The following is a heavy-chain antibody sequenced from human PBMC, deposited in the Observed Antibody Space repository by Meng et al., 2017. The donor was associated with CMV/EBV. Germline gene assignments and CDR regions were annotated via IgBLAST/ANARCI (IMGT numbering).Heavy chain of an antibody. V-gene: IGHV1-69*05. CDR2: IIPIFGTA. CDR1: GGTFISHA. D-gene: IGHD3-10*01. Sequence: SVKVSCKASGGTFISHALSWVRQAPGQGLEWMGGIIPIFGTAKYAQKFQGRVTITTDESTTTAYMELSSLRSEDTAVYYCARGFYYGSGSYSFWFDTWGQGTLVTVSS. CDR3: ARGFYYGSGSYSFWFDT. J-gene: IGHJ5*02.